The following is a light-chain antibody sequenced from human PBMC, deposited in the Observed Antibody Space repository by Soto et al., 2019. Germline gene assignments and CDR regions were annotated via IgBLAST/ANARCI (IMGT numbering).Light chain of an antibody. CDR1: QAISSY. V-gene: IGKV1-9*01. CDR3: QELYSYPYT. CDR2: DAS. Sequence: IPLTQSPSSLSASVGDRVTITCRASQAISSYLVWFQQKPGKAPKVLIYDASTLQSGVPLRFSGSGSGTDFTLTISSLQPEDFATYYCQELYSYPYTFGQGTKLEIK. J-gene: IGKJ2*01.